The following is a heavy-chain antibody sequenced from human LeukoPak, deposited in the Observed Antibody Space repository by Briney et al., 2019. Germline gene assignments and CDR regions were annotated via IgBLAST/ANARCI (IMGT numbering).Heavy chain of an antibody. V-gene: IGHV1-2*02. D-gene: IGHD3-16*01. J-gene: IGHJ6*02. Sequence: ASVKVSFKASGYTFTGYYMHWVRQAPGQGLEWMGWINPNSGGTNYAQKFQGRVTMTRDTSISTAYMELSRLRSDDTAVYYCARDSLITFGGVTPYYYYGMDVWGQGTTVTVSS. CDR3: ARDSLITFGGVTPYYYYGMDV. CDR1: GYTFTGYY. CDR2: INPNSGGT.